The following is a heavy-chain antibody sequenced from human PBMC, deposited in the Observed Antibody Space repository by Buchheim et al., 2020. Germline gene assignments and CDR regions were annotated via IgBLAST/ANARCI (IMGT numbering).Heavy chain of an antibody. D-gene: IGHD5-18*01. CDR1: GGTFSSYA. J-gene: IGHJ6*02. Sequence: QVQLVQSGAEVKKPGSSVKVSCKASGGTFSSYAISWVRQAPGQGLEWMGGIIPIFGAANYAQKFKGRVTITADKSTSTVYLELSSLRSEDTAVYDCASGEDSDGTYYYYGMDVWGQGTT. CDR3: ASGEDSDGTYYYYGMDV. V-gene: IGHV1-69*06. CDR2: IIPIFGAA.